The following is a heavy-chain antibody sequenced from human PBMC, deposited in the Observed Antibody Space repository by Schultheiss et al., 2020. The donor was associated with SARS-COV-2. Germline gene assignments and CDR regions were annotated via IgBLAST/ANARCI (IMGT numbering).Heavy chain of an antibody. CDR2: ISYDGSNK. J-gene: IGHJ4*02. CDR3: ARAGLGPLDY. CDR1: GFTFSSYA. Sequence: GGSLRLSCAASGFTFSSYAMSWVRQAPGKGLEWVAVISYDGSNKYYADSVKGRFTISRDNSKNTLYLQMNSLRAEDTAVYYCARAGLGPLDYWGQGTLVTVSS. D-gene: IGHD6-19*01. V-gene: IGHV3-30-3*01.